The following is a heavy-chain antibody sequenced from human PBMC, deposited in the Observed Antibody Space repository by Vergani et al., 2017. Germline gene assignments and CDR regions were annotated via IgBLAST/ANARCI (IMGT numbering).Heavy chain of an antibody. D-gene: IGHD3-22*01. CDR1: GDSISSGVYY. CDR3: ARMGGYDEGDAFRIGYFDS. Sequence: QVQLQASGPGLVKPSQTLSLTCSVSGDSISSGVYYWNWIRQHPGKGLEWIGYNYSTGSTHHNPSLRRRINMSVDTSKNQFSLKLNSVTAADTAMYYCARMGGYDEGDAFRIGYFDSWGPGILVTVSS. V-gene: IGHV4-31*03. J-gene: IGHJ4*02. CDR2: NYSTGST.